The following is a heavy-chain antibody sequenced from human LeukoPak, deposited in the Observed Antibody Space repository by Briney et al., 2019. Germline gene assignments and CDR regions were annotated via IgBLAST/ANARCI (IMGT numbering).Heavy chain of an antibody. Sequence: XLRLSXXXSGFTFXDYAMHWVRQAPGKGLEWVSGISWNSGSIGYADSVKGRFTISRDNSKNTLYLQMNSLRAEDTAVYYCARDSSAGYRGFYFDYWGQGTLVTVSS. J-gene: IGHJ4*02. V-gene: IGHV3-9*01. CDR3: ARDSSAGYRGFYFDY. CDR2: ISWNSGSI. D-gene: IGHD3-9*01. CDR1: GFTFXDYA.